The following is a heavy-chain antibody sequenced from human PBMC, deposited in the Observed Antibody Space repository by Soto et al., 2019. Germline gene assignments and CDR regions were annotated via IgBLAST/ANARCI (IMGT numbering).Heavy chain of an antibody. Sequence: QVQLQESGPGLVKPSGTLSLTCAVSGDSISNSRWWTWVRQPPGKGLEWIGDIFHSGDTNYNPSLKSRVFISVDKSQNQFSLKVRSVTAADTAVYYCAYITGWYRHDVWGQGTLVTVSS. CDR3: AYITGWYRHDV. CDR1: GDSISNSRW. CDR2: IFHSGDT. D-gene: IGHD6-19*01. J-gene: IGHJ3*01. V-gene: IGHV4-4*02.